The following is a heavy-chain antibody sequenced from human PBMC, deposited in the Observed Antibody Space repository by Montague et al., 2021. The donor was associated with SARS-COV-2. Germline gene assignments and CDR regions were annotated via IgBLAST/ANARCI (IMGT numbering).Heavy chain of an antibody. Sequence: SETLSLTCTVSGASVGSSDWGWIRQSPGKGLDWIGYFYSVGSSDYNPSLKSRATISRDTSKNQFSLKVRSVTAADTAVYYCARETMTADAFDIWGQGTMVTVSS. CDR1: GASVGSSD. CDR2: FYSVGSS. J-gene: IGHJ3*02. D-gene: IGHD1-14*01. CDR3: ARETMTADAFDI. V-gene: IGHV4-59*02.